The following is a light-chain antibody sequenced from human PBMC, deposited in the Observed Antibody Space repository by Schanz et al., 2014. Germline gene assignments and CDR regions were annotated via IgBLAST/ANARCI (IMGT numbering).Light chain of an antibody. V-gene: IGLV2-14*02. J-gene: IGLJ3*02. CDR2: DVS. CDR3: TSYTGSGTLWV. CDR1: SSDVGNYNL. Sequence: SALTQPASVSGSPGQSITISCTGTSSDVGNYNLVSWYQQHPGKAPKLMIYDVSNRPSGVPDRFSGSKSGNTASLTISGRQAEDEADYYCTSYTGSGTLWVFGGGTKLTVL.